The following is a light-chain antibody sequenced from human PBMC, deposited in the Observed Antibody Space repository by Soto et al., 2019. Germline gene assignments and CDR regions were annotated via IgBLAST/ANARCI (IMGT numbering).Light chain of an antibody. V-gene: IGKV1-27*01. CDR3: QHYHSAPPT. Sequence: DIKMTQSPSSLTASIGDRVTISCRASRDIINFLAWFQQRPGNVPNVLISAASTLRTGVPSRFSGNGSGTNFTLTISSLQAEDVASYYCQHYHSAPPTFGQGTNVEIK. CDR1: RDIINF. CDR2: AAS. J-gene: IGKJ1*01.